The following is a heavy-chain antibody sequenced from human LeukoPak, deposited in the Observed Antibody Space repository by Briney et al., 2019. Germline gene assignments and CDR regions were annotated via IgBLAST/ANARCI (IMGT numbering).Heavy chain of an antibody. D-gene: IGHD3-3*01. CDR2: IYTSGST. Sequence: SETLSLTCTVSGGSISSYYWSWIRQPAGKGLEWIGRIYTSGSTNYNPSLKSRVTISVDTSKNQFSLKLSSVTAADTAVYYCARVTLYDFWSGNYYGMDVWGQGTTVTVSS. CDR1: GGSISSYY. V-gene: IGHV4-4*07. J-gene: IGHJ6*02. CDR3: ARVTLYDFWSGNYYGMDV.